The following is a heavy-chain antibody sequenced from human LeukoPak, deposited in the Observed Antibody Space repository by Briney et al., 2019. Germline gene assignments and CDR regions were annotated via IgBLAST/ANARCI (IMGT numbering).Heavy chain of an antibody. CDR3: ARAQGFVVVVAATHYYYGMDV. CDR2: INPNSGGT. D-gene: IGHD2-15*01. V-gene: IGHV1-2*02. Sequence: ASVKVSCKASGYTFTGYYMHWVRQAPGQGLEWMGGINPNSGGTNYAQKFQGRVTMTRDTSISTAYMELSRLRSDDTAVYYCARAQGFVVVVAATHYYYGMDVWGQGTTVTVSS. J-gene: IGHJ6*02. CDR1: GYTFTGYY.